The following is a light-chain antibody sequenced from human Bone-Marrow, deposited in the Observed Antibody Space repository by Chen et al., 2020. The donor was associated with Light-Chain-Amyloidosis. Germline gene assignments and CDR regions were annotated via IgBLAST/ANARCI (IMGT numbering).Light chain of an antibody. CDR1: SGSIATNY. CDR2: EDD. V-gene: IGLV6-57*01. J-gene: IGLJ3*02. Sequence: NFMLTPPHSVSESPGKTVIISCPRSSGSIATNYVEWYQQRPGSSPPSVIYEDDQRPSGVPARFSGAFDRSSNSTSPTISGLKTEDEADYYCQSYQGSSQGVFGGGTKLTVL. CDR3: QSYQGSSQGV.